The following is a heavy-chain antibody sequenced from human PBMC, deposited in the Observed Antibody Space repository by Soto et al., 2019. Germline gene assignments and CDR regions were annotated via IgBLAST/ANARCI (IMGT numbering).Heavy chain of an antibody. V-gene: IGHV1-3*01. D-gene: IGHD2-2*01. CDR3: ARDPTQSCSSTSCDVDYYYYGMDV. CDR1: GYTFTSYA. J-gene: IGHJ6*02. CDR2: INAGNGNT. Sequence: QVQLVQSGAEVKKPGASVKVSCKASGYTFTSYAMHWVRQAPGQRLEWMGWINAGNGNTKYSQKFQGRVTITRDTSASTDYMELSSRRSDDTAVYYCARDPTQSCSSTSCDVDYYYYGMDVWGQGTTVTVSS.